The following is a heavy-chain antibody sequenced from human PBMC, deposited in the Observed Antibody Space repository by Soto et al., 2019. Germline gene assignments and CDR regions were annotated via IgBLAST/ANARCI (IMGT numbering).Heavy chain of an antibody. D-gene: IGHD1-26*01. CDR2: ISGSGGST. CDR3: ARRGSGSYYGY. V-gene: IGHV3-23*01. Sequence: EVQLLESGGGLVQPGGSLRLSCAASGFTFSSYAMRWVRQAPVKGLEWVSAISGSGGSTYYADSVKGRFTISRDNSKNTRYLQMNSRRAEDTAVYYCARRGSGSYYGYWGQGTLVTVSS. CDR1: GFTFSSYA. J-gene: IGHJ4*02.